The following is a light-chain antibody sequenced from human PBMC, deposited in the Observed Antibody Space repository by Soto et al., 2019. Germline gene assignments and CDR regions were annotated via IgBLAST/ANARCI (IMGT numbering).Light chain of an antibody. CDR1: QSISSRY. J-gene: IGKJ5*01. Sequence: ILLTQSPCTLSLSPGKRATLSCRASQSISSRYLAWYQQKPGQAPSLLIYRATGIPDRFTGSGSGTDFTLTISRLEHEDFAVHYCQQYGSSHPITFGQGTRLDIK. CDR3: QQYGSSHPIT. V-gene: IGKV3-20*01.